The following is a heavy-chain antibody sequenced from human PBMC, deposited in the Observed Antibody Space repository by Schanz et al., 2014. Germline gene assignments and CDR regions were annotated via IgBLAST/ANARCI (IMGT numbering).Heavy chain of an antibody. CDR1: GGSFSAYH. CDR2: ISHDGTT. CDR3: ARQGIGYQHGRYYYYMDV. D-gene: IGHD2-2*01. J-gene: IGHJ6*03. Sequence: QVQLQQWGAGLLKPSETLSLICVINGGSFSAYHWSWLRQSPGKGPEWIGEISHDGTTNYNPALKSRVTITVDTSKNQFSRNRISVTAADTAVDYCARQGIGYQHGRYYYYMDVWGRGTTVTVSS. V-gene: IGHV4-34*02.